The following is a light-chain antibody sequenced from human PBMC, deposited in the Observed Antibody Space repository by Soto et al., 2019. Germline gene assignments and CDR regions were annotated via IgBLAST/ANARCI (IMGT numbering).Light chain of an antibody. CDR3: CSYAGSLGV. CDR1: SSDVGSYNL. V-gene: IGLV2-23*01. Sequence: QPVLTQPASVSGSPGQSITISCTGTSSDVGSYNLVSWYQQHPGKAPKLMIYEGSKRPSGVSNRFSGSKSGNTASLTISGLQAEDEADYYCCSYAGSLGVFGGGTKLTVL. CDR2: EGS. J-gene: IGLJ3*02.